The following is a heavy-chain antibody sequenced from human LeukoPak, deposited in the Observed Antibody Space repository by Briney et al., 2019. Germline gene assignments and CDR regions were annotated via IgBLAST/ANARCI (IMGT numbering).Heavy chain of an antibody. CDR3: ARGNDYGGLWAHWLQAPRFDY. Sequence: ASVKVSCKASGYTFTSYYMHWVRQAPGQGLEWMGIINPSGGSTSYAQKFQGRVTMTRDTSTSTVYMELSSLRSEDTAVYYCARGNDYGGLWAHWLQAPRFDYWGQGTLVTVSS. CDR2: INPSGGST. V-gene: IGHV1-46*01. D-gene: IGHD4-23*01. CDR1: GYTFTSYY. J-gene: IGHJ4*02.